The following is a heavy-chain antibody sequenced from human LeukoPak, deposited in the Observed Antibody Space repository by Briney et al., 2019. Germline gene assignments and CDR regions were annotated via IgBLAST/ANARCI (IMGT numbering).Heavy chain of an antibody. J-gene: IGHJ4*02. Sequence: GGSLRLSCAASGFTFSSYGMHWVRQAPGKGLEWVAVIWYDGSNKYYADSVKGRFTISRDNSKNTLYLQMNSLRAEDTAVYYCAKEGYYDSSGYTFDYWGQGTLVTVSS. CDR2: IWYDGSNK. D-gene: IGHD3-22*01. V-gene: IGHV3-30*02. CDR3: AKEGYYDSSGYTFDY. CDR1: GFTFSSYG.